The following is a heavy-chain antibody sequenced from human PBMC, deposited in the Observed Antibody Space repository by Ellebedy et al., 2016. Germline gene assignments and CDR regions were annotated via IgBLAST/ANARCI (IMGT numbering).Heavy chain of an antibody. CDR1: GGSISSSSYY. CDR3: ARYDILTYYFDY. J-gene: IGHJ4*02. CDR2: IYYSGST. Sequence: SETLSLXXTVSGGSISSSSYYWGWIRQPPGKGLEWIGYIYYSGSTNYNPSLKSRVTISVDTSKNQFSLKLSSVTAADTAVYYCARYDILTYYFDYWGQGTLVTVSS. D-gene: IGHD3-9*01. V-gene: IGHV4-61*05.